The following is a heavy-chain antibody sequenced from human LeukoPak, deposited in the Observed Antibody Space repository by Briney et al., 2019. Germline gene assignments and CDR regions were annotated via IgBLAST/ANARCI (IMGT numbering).Heavy chain of an antibody. J-gene: IGHJ5*02. Sequence: SQTLSLTCTVSGGSISSGSYYWSWIRQPAGKGLEWIGRIYTSGSTNYNPSLKSRVTISVDTSKNQFSLKLSSVTAADTAVYYCARLGGVPAAITWFDPWGQGTLVTVSS. CDR3: ARLGGVPAAITWFDP. D-gene: IGHD2-2*01. CDR1: GGSISSGSYY. CDR2: IYTSGST. V-gene: IGHV4-61*02.